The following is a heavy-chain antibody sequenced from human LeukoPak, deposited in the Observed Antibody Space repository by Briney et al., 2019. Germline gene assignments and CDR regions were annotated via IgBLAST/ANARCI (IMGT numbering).Heavy chain of an antibody. D-gene: IGHD2-15*01. CDR1: GGSISSGGYY. CDR3: ARGRCSGGSCYYFDY. Sequence: PSQTLSLTCTVSGGSISSGGYYWSWIRQHPGKGLEWIGYIYYSGSTYYNPSLKSRVTISVDTSKNQFSLKLSSVTAADTAVYYCARGRCSGGSCYYFDYWGQGTLVTVSS. V-gene: IGHV4-31*03. J-gene: IGHJ4*02. CDR2: IYYSGST.